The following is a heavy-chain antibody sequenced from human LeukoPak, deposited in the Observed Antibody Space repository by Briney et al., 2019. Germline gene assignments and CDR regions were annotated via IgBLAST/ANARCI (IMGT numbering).Heavy chain of an antibody. CDR1: GFTFDDYA. V-gene: IGHV3-9*01. D-gene: IGHD6-19*01. Sequence: GRSLRLSCAASGFTFDDYAMHWVRQAPGKGLEWLSGISWNSGSIRYADSVKGRFTISRDNAKNSLYLKMNSLRAEDTALYYCAKDEDVNSSRRGLWLSRFGSNNLFQHWGQGTLVTVSS. CDR2: ISWNSGSI. CDR3: AKDEDVNSSRRGLWLSRFGSNNLFQH. J-gene: IGHJ1*01.